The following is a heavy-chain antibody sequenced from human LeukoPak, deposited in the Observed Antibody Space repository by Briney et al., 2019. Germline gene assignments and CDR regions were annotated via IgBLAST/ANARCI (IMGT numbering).Heavy chain of an antibody. V-gene: IGHV3-20*01. D-gene: IGHD6-19*01. CDR1: GYTFDDNG. Sequence: TGGFLRLSCAGSGYTFDDNGMSWVRQTPGKGLEWVSGINWNGESTGYADSVKGRFTISRDNAKNSLFLQMNSLRVEDTALYHCAKGDRNGWYFDYWGLGTLVTVSS. J-gene: IGHJ4*02. CDR2: INWNGEST. CDR3: AKGDRNGWYFDY.